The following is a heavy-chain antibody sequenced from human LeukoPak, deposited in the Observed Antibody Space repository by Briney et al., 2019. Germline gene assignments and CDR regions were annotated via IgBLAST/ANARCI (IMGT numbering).Heavy chain of an antibody. CDR3: AKDWERAMGPGFDY. V-gene: IGHV3-48*04. Sequence: GGSLRLSCAASGFTFSSYSMNWVRQAPGKGLEWVSYISSSGSTIYYADSVKGRFTISRDNAKNSLYLQMNSLRAEDTAVYYCAKDWERAMGPGFDYWGQGTLVTVSS. CDR1: GFTFSSYS. CDR2: ISSSGSTI. J-gene: IGHJ4*02. D-gene: IGHD5-18*01.